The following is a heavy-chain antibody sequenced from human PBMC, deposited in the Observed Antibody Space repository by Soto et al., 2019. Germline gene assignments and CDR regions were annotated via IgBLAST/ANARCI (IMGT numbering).Heavy chain of an antibody. J-gene: IGHJ5*02. D-gene: IGHD1-7*01. CDR2: IYYSGST. V-gene: IGHV4-61*01. CDR3: AREGLNWNYSPNWFDP. Sequence: SSETLSLTCPVSGVSVSSGSYYWSWIRQPPGKGLEWIGYIYYSGSTNYNPSLKSRVTISVDTSKNQFSLKLSSVTAADTAVYDCAREGLNWNYSPNWFDPWGQGTLVTVSS. CDR1: GVSVSSGSYY.